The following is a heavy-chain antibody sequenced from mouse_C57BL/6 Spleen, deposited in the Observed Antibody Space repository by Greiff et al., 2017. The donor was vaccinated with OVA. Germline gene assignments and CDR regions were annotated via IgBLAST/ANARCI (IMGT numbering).Heavy chain of an antibody. V-gene: IGHV1-53*01. CDR1: GYTFTSYW. Sequence: QVHVKQPGTELVKPGASVKLSCKASGYTFTSYWMHWVKQRPGQGLEWIGNINPSNGGTNYNEKFKSKATLTVDKSSSTAYMQLSSLTSEDSAVYYCAREGYWDYFDYWGQGTTLTVSS. D-gene: IGHD4-1*01. J-gene: IGHJ2*01. CDR2: INPSNGGT. CDR3: AREGYWDYFDY.